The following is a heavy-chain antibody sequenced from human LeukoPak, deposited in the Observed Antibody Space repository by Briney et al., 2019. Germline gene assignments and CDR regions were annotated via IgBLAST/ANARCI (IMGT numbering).Heavy chain of an antibody. V-gene: IGHV1-8*01. CDR2: MNPNSGNT. Sequence: ASVKVSCKASGYTFTSYDINWVRQATEQGLEWMGWMNPNSGNTGYAQKFQGRVTMTRNTSISTAYMELSSLRSEDTAVYYCARASGGEASITMVRGAPWWFGPWGQGTLVTVSS. CDR3: ARASGGEASITMVRGAPWWFGP. CDR1: GYTFTSYD. D-gene: IGHD3-10*01. J-gene: IGHJ5*02.